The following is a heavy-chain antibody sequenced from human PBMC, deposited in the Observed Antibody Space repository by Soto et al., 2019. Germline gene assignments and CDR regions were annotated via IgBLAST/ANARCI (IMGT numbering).Heavy chain of an antibody. V-gene: IGHV1-69*01. Sequence: QVQLVQSGDEVKKPGSSVKVSCTASGGTFSSYAISWVRQAPGQGLEWMGGIIPISGTANYAQKFQGRVTITADESTSTAYMELSSLRSEDTAVYYCARSQGSSTSLEIYYYYYYGMDVWGQGTTVTVSS. CDR2: IIPISGTA. D-gene: IGHD2-2*01. CDR1: GGTFSSYA. J-gene: IGHJ6*02. CDR3: ARSQGSSTSLEIYYYYYYGMDV.